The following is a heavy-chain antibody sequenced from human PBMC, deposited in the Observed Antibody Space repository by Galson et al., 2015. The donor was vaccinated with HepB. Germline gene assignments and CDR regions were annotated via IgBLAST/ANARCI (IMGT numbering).Heavy chain of an antibody. J-gene: IGHJ4*02. Sequence: PALVKPTQTLTLTCTFSGFSVSTRGVGVGWIRRPPGKALEWLALIYWDDDQRYSPSLKSRLTITKDTSKNQVVLTMTNMDPVDTATYYCAHSGYYDDSGYYQDFFDYWGQGTLVSVSS. V-gene: IGHV2-5*02. CDR1: GFSVSTRGVG. CDR2: IYWDDDQ. D-gene: IGHD3-22*01. CDR3: AHSGYYDDSGYYQDFFDY.